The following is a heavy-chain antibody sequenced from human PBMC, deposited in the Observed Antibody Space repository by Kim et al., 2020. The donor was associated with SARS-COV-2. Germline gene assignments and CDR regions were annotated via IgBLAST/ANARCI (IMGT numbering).Heavy chain of an antibody. J-gene: IGHJ4*02. Sequence: GGSLRLSCTASGFTFGDYAMSWVRQAPGKGLEWVGFIRSRAYGGTTDYAASVKGRFTISRDDSKSIAYLQVNSLKTEDTAVYYCARGVVVTAIPLDFWGQGTLAT. V-gene: IGHV3-49*04. D-gene: IGHD2-21*02. CDR1: GFTFGDYA. CDR3: ARGVVVTAIPLDF. CDR2: IRSRAYGGTT.